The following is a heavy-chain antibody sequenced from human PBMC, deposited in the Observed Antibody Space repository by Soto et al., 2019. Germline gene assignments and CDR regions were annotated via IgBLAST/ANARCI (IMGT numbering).Heavy chain of an antibody. CDR3: ARGGRTGNFGKDV. V-gene: IGHV1-69*01. Sequence: QVHLVQSGAEVKKPGSSVKVSCRASGGTFDNYAISWMRQAPGQGLEWMGGVIPMFGTTNYAQNFQVRVTITADESTSTAYLELSSLRSEYTALYYCARGGRTGNFGKDVWGQGTTVTVSS. CDR2: VIPMFGTT. J-gene: IGHJ6*02. CDR1: GGTFDNYA.